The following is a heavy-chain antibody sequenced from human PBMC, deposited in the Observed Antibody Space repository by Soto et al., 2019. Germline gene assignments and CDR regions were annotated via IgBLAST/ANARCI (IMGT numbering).Heavy chain of an antibody. Sequence: QVQLQQWGAGLLKPSETLSLTCAVYGGSFSGYSWSWIRQPPGKGLEWIGEINHSGSTNYNPSLKSRVTISVDTSKNQFSLKLSSVTAADTAVYYCARGLGKYCSGGSCYSSDYWGQGTLVTVSS. CDR1: GGSFSGYS. CDR3: ARGLGKYCSGGSCYSSDY. D-gene: IGHD2-15*01. V-gene: IGHV4-34*01. CDR2: INHSGST. J-gene: IGHJ4*02.